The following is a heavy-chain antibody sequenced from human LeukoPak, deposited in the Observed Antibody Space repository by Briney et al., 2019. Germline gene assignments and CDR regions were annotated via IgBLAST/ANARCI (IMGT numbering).Heavy chain of an antibody. Sequence: TTSETLSLTCAVYGGSFSGYYWSWIRQPPGKGLEWIGEINHSGSTNYNPSLKSRVTISVDTSKNQFSLKLSSVTAADTAVYYCARGPPASLSWFDPWGQGTLVTVSS. CDR1: GGSFSGYY. J-gene: IGHJ5*02. CDR2: INHSGST. V-gene: IGHV4-34*01. CDR3: ARGPPASLSWFDP.